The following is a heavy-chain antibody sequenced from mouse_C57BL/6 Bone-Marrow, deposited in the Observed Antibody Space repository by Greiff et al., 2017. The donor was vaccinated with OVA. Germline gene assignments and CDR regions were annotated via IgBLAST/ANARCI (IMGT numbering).Heavy chain of an antibody. CDR1: GYTFTSHC. D-gene: IGHD4-1*01. CDR2: IFPGSGST. Sequence: VQGVESGPELVRPGASVKISCKAPGYTFTSHCMQWVRQRPGQGLEWIGEIFPGSGSTYYNEKFKGKATLTVDPSSSTAYMQLSRLSSDVSAVYFCASDWYFAYWGPGTTLTVSS. CDR3: ASDWYFAY. J-gene: IGHJ2*01. V-gene: IGHV1-56*01.